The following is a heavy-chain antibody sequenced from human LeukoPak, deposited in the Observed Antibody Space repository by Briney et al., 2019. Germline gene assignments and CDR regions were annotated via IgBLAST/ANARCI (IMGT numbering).Heavy chain of an antibody. CDR3: ARGAEAETSPLDF. D-gene: IGHD6-13*01. J-gene: IGHJ4*02. Sequence: ASVTVSCKASGYTFTGYYMHWVRQAPGQGLEWMGWINPNSGGTNYAQKFQGWVTMTRDTSINTDYMEMKRVTSDDTAVYYCARGAEAETSPLDFWGQGTLVIVS. V-gene: IGHV1-2*04. CDR1: GYTFTGYY. CDR2: INPNSGGT.